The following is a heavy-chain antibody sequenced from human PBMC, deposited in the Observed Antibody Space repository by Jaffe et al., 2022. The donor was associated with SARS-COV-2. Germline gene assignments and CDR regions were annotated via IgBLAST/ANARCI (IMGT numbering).Heavy chain of an antibody. D-gene: IGHD1-26*01. J-gene: IGHJ3*02. V-gene: IGHV3-30*04. Sequence: QVQLVESGGGVVQPGRSLRLSCAASGFTFSSYAMHWVRQAPGKGLEWVAVISYDGSNKYYADSVKGRFTISRDNSKNTLYLQMNSLRAEDTAVYYCARDRLVGANGAFDIWGQGTMVTVSS. CDR1: GFTFSSYA. CDR3: ARDRLVGANGAFDI. CDR2: ISYDGSNK.